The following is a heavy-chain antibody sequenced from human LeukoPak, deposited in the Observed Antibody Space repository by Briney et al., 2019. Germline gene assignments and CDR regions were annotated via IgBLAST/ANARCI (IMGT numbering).Heavy chain of an antibody. V-gene: IGHV3-48*03. CDR3: AREPYYYDSTPNY. D-gene: IGHD3-22*01. J-gene: IGHJ4*02. CDR1: GFSFSSYQ. CDR2: MNNTGTQI. Sequence: GGTLTLSCAASGFSFSSYQMNWVRQAPGNGLEWVSFMNNTGTQIFCRDSAKGRLNVSRDNTKNSLYLQMNSLRAEDTAVYYCAREPYYYDSTPNYWGQGTLVTPS.